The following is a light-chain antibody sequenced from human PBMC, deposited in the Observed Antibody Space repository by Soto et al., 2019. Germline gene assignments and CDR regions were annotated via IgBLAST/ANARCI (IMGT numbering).Light chain of an antibody. V-gene: IGLV2-8*01. CDR1: SSDVGGYNF. CDR2: EVN. Sequence: QSALTQPPSASGSPGQSVTISCTGTSSDVGGYNFVSWYQQHSDKAPKLIIYEVNKRPSGVPDRFSGSKSGNTASLTVSGLQAEDEADFYCSSYAGSNNRYVFGTGTKLTVL. CDR3: SSYAGSNNRYV. J-gene: IGLJ1*01.